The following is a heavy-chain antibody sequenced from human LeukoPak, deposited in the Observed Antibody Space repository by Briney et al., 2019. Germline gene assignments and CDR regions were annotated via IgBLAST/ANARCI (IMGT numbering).Heavy chain of an antibody. D-gene: IGHD6-13*01. CDR1: GYTFTDYY. CDR3: AATSISSSWYGNDAFDI. V-gene: IGHV1-2*02. CDR2: INLNSRGT. Sequence: ASVKVSCKASGYTFTDYYMHWVRQAPGQGLEWMGWINLNSRGTNYAQKFQGRVTMTRDTSISTAYMELSSLRSEDTAVYYCAATSISSSWYGNDAFDIWGQGTMVTVSS. J-gene: IGHJ3*02.